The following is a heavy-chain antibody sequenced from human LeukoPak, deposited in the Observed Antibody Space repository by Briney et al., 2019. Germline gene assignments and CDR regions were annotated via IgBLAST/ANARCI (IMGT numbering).Heavy chain of an antibody. CDR1: GGSISSYY. D-gene: IGHD2-8*02. CDR3: AGHHPRNTVDF. V-gene: IGHV4-59*08. Sequence: PSETLSLTCTVSGGSISSYYWSWLRQPPGKGLEWIAYISDIGSINYNPSLTSRVTISLDTSKNQFSLKLSSVTAADTAVYYCAGHHPRNTVDFWGQGTLVTVSS. J-gene: IGHJ4*02. CDR2: ISDIGSI.